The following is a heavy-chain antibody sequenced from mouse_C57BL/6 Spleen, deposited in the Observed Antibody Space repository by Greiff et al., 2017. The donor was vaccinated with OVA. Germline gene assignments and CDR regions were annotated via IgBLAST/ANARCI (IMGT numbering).Heavy chain of an antibody. CDR1: GYTFTDYY. V-gene: IGHV1-26*01. CDR3: AREFPEEYYFDY. Sequence: VQLKQSGPELVKPGASVKISCKASGYTFTDYYMNWVKQSHGKSLEWIGDINPNNGGTSYNQKFKGKATLTVDTSSSTAYMELRSLTSEDSAVYYCAREFPEEYYFDYWGQGTTLTVAS. J-gene: IGHJ2*01. CDR2: INPNNGGT.